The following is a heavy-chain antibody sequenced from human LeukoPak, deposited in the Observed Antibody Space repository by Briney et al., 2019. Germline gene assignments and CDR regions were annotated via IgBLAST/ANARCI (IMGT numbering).Heavy chain of an antibody. D-gene: IGHD5-24*01. CDR2: VYYTGST. Sequence: SETLSLTCTVSGGSISSYYWSWVRQPPGKGLEWVGFVYYTGSTNYSPSLKSRVTISVDTSKNQFSLKLRSVTAADTAVYYCARAGGYNSPLVYWGQGTLVTVSS. V-gene: IGHV4-59*01. CDR1: GGSISSYY. CDR3: ARAGGYNSPLVY. J-gene: IGHJ4*02.